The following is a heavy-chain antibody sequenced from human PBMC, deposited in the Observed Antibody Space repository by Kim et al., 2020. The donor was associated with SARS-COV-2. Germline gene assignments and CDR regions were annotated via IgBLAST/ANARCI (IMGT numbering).Heavy chain of an antibody. J-gene: IGHJ4*02. V-gene: IGHV4-59*01. D-gene: IGHD3-22*01. CDR1: GGSISSYY. Sequence: SETLSLTCTVSGGSISSYYWSWIRQPPGKGLEWIGYIYYSGSTNYNPSLKSRVTISVDTSKNQFSLKLSSVTAADTAVYYCARGVSSYHDSNGYSNFDYWGQGTLVTVSS. CDR2: IYYSGST. CDR3: ARGVSSYHDSNGYSNFDY.